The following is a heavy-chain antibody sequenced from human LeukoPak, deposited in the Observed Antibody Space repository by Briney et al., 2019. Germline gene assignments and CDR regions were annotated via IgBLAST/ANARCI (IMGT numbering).Heavy chain of an antibody. V-gene: IGHV4-34*01. Sequence: PSETLSLTCAVYGGSFSGYYWSWIRQPPGKGLEWIGEINHSGSTNYNPPLKSRVTISVDTSKNQFSLKLSSVTAADTAVYYCARGRWIQLWLVCWGQGTLVTVSS. D-gene: IGHD5-18*01. CDR3: ARGRWIQLWLVC. CDR1: GGSFSGYY. CDR2: INHSGST. J-gene: IGHJ4*02.